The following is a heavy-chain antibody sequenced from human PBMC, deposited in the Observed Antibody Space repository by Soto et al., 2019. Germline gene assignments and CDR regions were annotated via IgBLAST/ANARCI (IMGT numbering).Heavy chain of an antibody. CDR1: GLTVRGKKY. CDR3: AKGPKQWLVSFDY. J-gene: IGHJ4*02. D-gene: IGHD6-19*01. V-gene: IGHV3-23*01. CDR2: ISGSGGST. Sequence: GGSLRLSCAALGLTVRGKKYITWVRQAPGKGLEWVSAISGSGGSTYYADSVKGRFTISRDNSKNTLYLQMNSLRAEDTAVYYCAKGPKQWLVSFDYWGQGTLVTV.